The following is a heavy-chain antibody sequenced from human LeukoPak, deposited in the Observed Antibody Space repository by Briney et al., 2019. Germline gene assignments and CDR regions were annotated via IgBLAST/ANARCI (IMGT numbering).Heavy chain of an antibody. J-gene: IGHJ4*02. CDR1: GFTFSSFA. Sequence: GGSLRLSCAASGFTFSSFAMSWVRQAPGKGLEWVSGISGSGASTYYADSVKGRFTISRDNSKNTLYMQMNSLRAEDTAVYYCAKETSSGNFVTIDCWGQGALVTVSS. V-gene: IGHV3-23*01. CDR3: AKETSSGNFVTIDC. D-gene: IGHD1-26*01. CDR2: ISGSGAST.